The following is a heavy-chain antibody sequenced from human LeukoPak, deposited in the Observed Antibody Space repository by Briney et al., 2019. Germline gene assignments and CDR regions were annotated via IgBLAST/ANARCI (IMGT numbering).Heavy chain of an antibody. J-gene: IGHJ4*02. Sequence: ASVKVSCKASGYTFTGYYMHWVRQAPGQGLEWMGRINPNSGGTNYAQKFQGRVTMTRDTSISTAYMELSRLRSDDTAVYYCARDLALYGDYGGNRDFDYWGQGALVTVSS. V-gene: IGHV1-2*06. D-gene: IGHD4-23*01. CDR1: GYTFTGYY. CDR2: INPNSGGT. CDR3: ARDLALYGDYGGNRDFDY.